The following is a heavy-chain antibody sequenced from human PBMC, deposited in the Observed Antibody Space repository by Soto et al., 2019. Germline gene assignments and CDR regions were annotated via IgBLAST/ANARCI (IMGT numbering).Heavy chain of an antibody. CDR1: GGSVSGSY. CDR3: AKAGFYSGSCGRVDQ. Sequence: ETLSLTCNVSGGSVSGSYWSWIRQSPGTGLEWIGYIFYSGATKYNPSLESRVTILVDSSKNEFSLKLTSVTPADTAVYYCAKAGFYSGSCGRVDQWGQGILVTVSS. CDR2: IFYSGAT. J-gene: IGHJ4*02. D-gene: IGHD3-22*01. V-gene: IGHV4-59*02.